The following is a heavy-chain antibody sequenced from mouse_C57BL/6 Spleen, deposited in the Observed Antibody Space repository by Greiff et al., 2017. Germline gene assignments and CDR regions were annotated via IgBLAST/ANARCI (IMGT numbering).Heavy chain of an antibody. V-gene: IGHV1-69*01. CDR2: IDPSDSYT. J-gene: IGHJ2*01. CDR1: GYTFTSYW. Sequence: VQLQQSGAELVMPGASVKLSCKASGYTFTSYWMHWVKQRPGQGLEWIGEIDPSDSYTNYNQKFKGKSTLTVDKSSSTAYMQLSSLTSEDSAVYYCASGGSRIDYWGQGTTLTVSS. CDR3: ASGGSRIDY.